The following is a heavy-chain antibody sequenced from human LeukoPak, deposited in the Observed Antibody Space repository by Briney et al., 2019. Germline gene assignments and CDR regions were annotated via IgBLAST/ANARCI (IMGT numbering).Heavy chain of an antibody. J-gene: IGHJ4*02. D-gene: IGHD6-13*01. CDR3: TTDLLTTAGPDY. CDR2: IKSKTDGRTT. CDR1: GFTFSNAW. Sequence: PGGSLRLSCAASGFTFSNAWMSWVRQAPGKGLEWVGRIKSKTDGRTTDYAAPVKGRFTISRDDSKNTLYLQMNSLKTEDTTVYYCTTDLLTTAGPDYWGQGTLVTVSS. V-gene: IGHV3-15*01.